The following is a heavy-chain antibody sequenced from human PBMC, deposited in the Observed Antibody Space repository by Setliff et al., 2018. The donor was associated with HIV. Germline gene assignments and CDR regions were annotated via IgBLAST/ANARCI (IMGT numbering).Heavy chain of an antibody. Sequence: PSETLSLTCTVAVSSISTGRYYWSWVGQPAGRGLVWSGRIYTSGSTNYNPSLKSRVTMSVDTSKNQFSLRLTSVTAADTAGYYCARGRFGGFDYWGQGTLVTVSS. V-gene: IGHV4-61*02. CDR1: VSSISTGRYY. D-gene: IGHD2-15*01. J-gene: IGHJ4*02. CDR3: ARGRFGGFDY. CDR2: IYTSGST.